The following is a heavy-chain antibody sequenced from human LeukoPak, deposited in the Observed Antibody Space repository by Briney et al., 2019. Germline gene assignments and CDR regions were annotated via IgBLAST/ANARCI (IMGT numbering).Heavy chain of an antibody. CDR3: ARSYYYDSSGYSNWFDP. CDR2: ISSSGSTI. Sequence: PWGSLRLSCAASGFTFSSYEMNWVRQAPGKGLEWVSYISSSGSTIYYADSVKGRFTISRDNAKNSLYLQMNSLRAEDTAVYYCARSYYYDSSGYSNWFDPWGQGTLVTVSS. CDR1: GFTFSSYE. V-gene: IGHV3-48*03. J-gene: IGHJ5*02. D-gene: IGHD3-22*01.